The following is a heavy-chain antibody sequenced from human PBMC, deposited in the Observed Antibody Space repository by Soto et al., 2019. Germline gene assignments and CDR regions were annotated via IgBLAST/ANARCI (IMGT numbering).Heavy chain of an antibody. D-gene: IGHD5-18*01. CDR1: GVSVISGSYD. CDR3: ARDLVETATENYYYYGMDV. V-gene: IGHV4-61*01. CDR2: IYYSGST. J-gene: IGHJ6*02. Sequence: EHLSLTSTDPGVSVISGSYDWSWLRQPPGKGLEWIGYIYYSGSTNYNPSLKSRVTISVDTSKNQFSLKLSSVTAADTAVYYCARDLVETATENYYYYGMDVWGQGTTVTVSS.